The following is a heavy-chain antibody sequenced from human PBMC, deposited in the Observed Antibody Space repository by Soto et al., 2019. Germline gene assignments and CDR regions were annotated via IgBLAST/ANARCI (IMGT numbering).Heavy chain of an antibody. Sequence: ASVKRSCKASRYPLTSYGISWVRQAPAQGLEWMGLITAYNGKTNYAQKLQGRVTMTTDTAPSTAYMELRSLRSDDTAVYCCARDPHLLRFLEWLNFRGYYYDYGKDVWGQGTTVTVSS. CDR3: ARDPHLLRFLEWLNFRGYYYDYGKDV. J-gene: IGHJ6*02. CDR2: ITAYNGKT. D-gene: IGHD3-3*01. CDR1: RYPLTSYG. V-gene: IGHV1-18*04.